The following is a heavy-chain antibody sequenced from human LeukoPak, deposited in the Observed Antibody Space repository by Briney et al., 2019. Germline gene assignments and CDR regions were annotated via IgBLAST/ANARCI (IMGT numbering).Heavy chain of an antibody. Sequence: GGSLRLSCAASGFTFSSYWMSWVRQAPGKGLEWVANIKQDGSEKYYVDSVKGRFTISRDNAKKSLYLQMNSLRAEDTAVYYCASSDFWSGYYNYYYYYMDVWGKGTTVTVSS. CDR2: IKQDGSEK. CDR3: ASSDFWSGYYNYYYYYMDV. D-gene: IGHD3-3*01. CDR1: GFTFSSYW. V-gene: IGHV3-7*01. J-gene: IGHJ6*03.